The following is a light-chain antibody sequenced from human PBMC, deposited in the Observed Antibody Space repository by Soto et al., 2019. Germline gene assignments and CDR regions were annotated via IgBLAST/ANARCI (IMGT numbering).Light chain of an antibody. J-gene: IGKJ1*01. CDR1: QSVSGN. V-gene: IGKV3-15*01. CDR2: GAS. Sequence: EIVMTQSPATLSVSPGERATLSCRASQSVSGNLAWYQQKPGQAPRLHIYGASTRATGIPARFSGSGSGTEFTLTMSNLQSEDFAAYYCQQYNNWPRTFGQGTNVEVK. CDR3: QQYNNWPRT.